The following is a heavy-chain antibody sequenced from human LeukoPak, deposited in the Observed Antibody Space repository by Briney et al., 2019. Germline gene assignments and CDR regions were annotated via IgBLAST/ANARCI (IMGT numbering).Heavy chain of an antibody. CDR1: GGSISGYF. V-gene: IGHV4-59*08. CDR2: VYYNGAT. CDR3: ARHDPVGHYQHGMDV. Sequence: SETLSLTCTVSGGSISGYFWSCIRQPPGNGLEFIGYVYYNGATLYSPSFKSRVTMSVDVSKNQFSLKLSSVTAADTAVYYCARHDPVGHYQHGMDVWGQGTTVIVSS. D-gene: IGHD1-26*01. J-gene: IGHJ6*02.